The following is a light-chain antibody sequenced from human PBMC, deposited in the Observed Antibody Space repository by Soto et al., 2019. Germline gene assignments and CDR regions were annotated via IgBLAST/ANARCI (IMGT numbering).Light chain of an antibody. V-gene: IGKV1-27*01. CDR1: HDISTF. CDR3: QQRSNWLT. CDR2: EAS. J-gene: IGKJ4*01. Sequence: DIQRRQPRSTHYEYVRERATITCRASHDISTFLAWYQQKPGKAPKLLIYEASTLQSGVPSRFSGSASGTDFTLTISRLEPEDVGFYDCQQRSNWLTCGGGTKSEIK.